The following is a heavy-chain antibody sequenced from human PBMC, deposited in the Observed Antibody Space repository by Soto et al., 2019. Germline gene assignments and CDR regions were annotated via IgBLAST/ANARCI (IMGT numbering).Heavy chain of an antibody. D-gene: IGHD6-6*01. V-gene: IGHV2-5*02. Sequence: GPTLVNPTQTLTLTCTFSGFSLSTDDVGVGWIRQPPGKALDWLAVIYWDDDKRYSPSLKSRLTITKDTSKNQVVLTMTNMDPVDTATYYCARTKYSISSFDYWGQGALVTVSS. J-gene: IGHJ4*02. CDR2: IYWDDDK. CDR1: GFSLSTDDVG. CDR3: ARTKYSISSFDY.